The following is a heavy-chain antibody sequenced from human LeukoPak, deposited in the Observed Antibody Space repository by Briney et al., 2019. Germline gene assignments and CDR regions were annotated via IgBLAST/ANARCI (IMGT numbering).Heavy chain of an antibody. CDR1: GYTFPNYD. CDR3: ARSLSLVRGVIHYFDN. V-gene: IGHV1-8*01. D-gene: IGHD3-10*01. CDR2: MNPDIGNT. Sequence: ASVKVSCKASGYTFPNYDINWVRQATGQGLEWMGWMNPDIGNTAYVQKFQGRVTMTRNTSISTAYMELSSLRSEDTAVYYCARSLSLVRGVIHYFDNWGQGTLVTVSS. J-gene: IGHJ4*02.